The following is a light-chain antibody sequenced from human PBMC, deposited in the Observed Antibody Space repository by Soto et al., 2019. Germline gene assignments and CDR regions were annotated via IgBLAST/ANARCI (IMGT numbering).Light chain of an antibody. V-gene: IGKV1-39*01. CDR1: QRISSY. CDR2: AAS. CDR3: QQSYRTPRT. Sequence: DIQMTQSPSSLSASVGDRVTITCRASQRISSYLNWYQQKPGKAPKLLIYAASSLQSGVPSRCSGSGSGTDFTLTISSLQPEDFATYYWQQSYRTPRTFGQGTKVEIK. J-gene: IGKJ1*01.